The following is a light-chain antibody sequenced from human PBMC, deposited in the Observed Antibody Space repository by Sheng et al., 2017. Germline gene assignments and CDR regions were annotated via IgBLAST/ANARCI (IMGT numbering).Light chain of an antibody. J-gene: IGKJ1*01. Sequence: IVMTQSPDSLAVSLGERATINCKSSENILYSSAWYQQKVGQPPKLIIHWASTRESGVPGRFSGSGSGTDFTLTISSLQAEDVAVYYCQQYYSAPGTFGQGTKVEIK. CDR3: QQYYSAPGT. V-gene: IGKV4-1*01. CDR2: WAS. CDR1: ENILYSS.